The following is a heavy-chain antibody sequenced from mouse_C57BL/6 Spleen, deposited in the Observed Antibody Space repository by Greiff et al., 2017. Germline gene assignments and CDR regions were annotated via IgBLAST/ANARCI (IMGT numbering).Heavy chain of an antibody. V-gene: IGHV5-17*01. CDR3: ARNYGSTPYYFDY. CDR1: GFTFSDYG. D-gene: IGHD1-1*01. CDR2: ISSGSSTI. Sequence: EVKLVESGGGLVKPGGSLKLSCAASGFTFSDYGMHWVRQAQAKGLEWVAYISSGSSTIYYADTVKGRFTISRDNAKKTLFLQMTSLRSEDTAMYYCARNYGSTPYYFDYWRQGTTLTVSS. J-gene: IGHJ2*01.